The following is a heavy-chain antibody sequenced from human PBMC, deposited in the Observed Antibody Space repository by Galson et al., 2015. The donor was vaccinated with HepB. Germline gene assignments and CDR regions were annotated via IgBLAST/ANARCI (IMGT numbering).Heavy chain of an antibody. D-gene: IGHD3-10*01. CDR3: VRDRRGGAFDI. J-gene: IGHJ3*02. CDR1: GFSLSDYD. V-gene: IGHV3-69-1*01. CDR2: ITRSNI. Sequence: SLRLSCAVSGFSLSDYDMNWVRQAPGKGLEWLSFITRSNIVYADSVRGRFTSSRDNAKNSLYLQMNSLRDEDMAVYYCVRDRRGGAFDIWGQGTMVTIS.